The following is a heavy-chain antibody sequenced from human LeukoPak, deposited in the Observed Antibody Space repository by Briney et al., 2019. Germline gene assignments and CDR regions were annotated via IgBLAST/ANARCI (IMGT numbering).Heavy chain of an antibody. D-gene: IGHD3-22*01. CDR3: ARRGSYYDSSGYYYRDFDY. Sequence: GESLKISCKGSGYSFTSYWISWVRQMPGKGLEWMGRIDPSDSYTNYSPSFQGHVTVSADKSISTAYLQWSSLKASDTAMYYCARRGSYYDSSGYYYRDFDYWGQGTLVTVSS. CDR1: GYSFTSYW. V-gene: IGHV5-10-1*01. J-gene: IGHJ4*02. CDR2: IDPSDSYT.